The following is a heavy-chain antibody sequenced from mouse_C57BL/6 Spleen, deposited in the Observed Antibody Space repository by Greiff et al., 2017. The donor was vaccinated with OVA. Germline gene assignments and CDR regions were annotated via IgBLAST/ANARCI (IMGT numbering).Heavy chain of an antibody. D-gene: IGHD2-2*01. CDR1: GYTFTDYY. Sequence: VQLQQSGPELVKPGASVKISCKASGYTFTDYYMNWVKQSHGKSLEWIGDINPNNGGTSYNQKFKGKATLTVDKSSSTAYMELRSLTSEDSAVYYCARLLWLRLYYYAMDYWGQGTSVTVSS. CDR2: INPNNGGT. J-gene: IGHJ4*01. CDR3: ARLLWLRLYYYAMDY. V-gene: IGHV1-26*01.